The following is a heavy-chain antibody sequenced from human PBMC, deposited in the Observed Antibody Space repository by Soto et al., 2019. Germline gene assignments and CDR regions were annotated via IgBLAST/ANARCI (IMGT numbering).Heavy chain of an antibody. CDR2: VTSRGDTT. CDR1: GFIFSNYA. D-gene: IGHD3-16*01. Sequence: EVHLSQSGGGLVQPGGSLRLSCAASGFIFSNYAMNWVRQAPGKGLEWVSIVTSRGDTTYYADSVKGRFTISRDNSKNTLYLQVNSLTAEDTAVYYCAKDRLGGGLDYWGQGTLVSVSS. V-gene: IGHV3-23*01. J-gene: IGHJ4*02. CDR3: AKDRLGGGLDY.